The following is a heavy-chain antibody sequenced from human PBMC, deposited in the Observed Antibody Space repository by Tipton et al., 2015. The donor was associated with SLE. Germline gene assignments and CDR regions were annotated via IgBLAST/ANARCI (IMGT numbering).Heavy chain of an antibody. CDR3: AGKKAGTYDYFEY. D-gene: IGHD1-26*01. CDR2: ISTGGDIT. CDR1: GFTFSSYT. J-gene: IGHJ4*02. V-gene: IGHV3-23*01. Sequence: SLRLSCAASGFTFSSYTMSWVRQPPGKGLERVSGISTGGDITNYAESVKGRFSISRDNSKSTLFLQINSLGADDTAVYYCAGKKAGTYDYFEYWGQGTVVTVSS.